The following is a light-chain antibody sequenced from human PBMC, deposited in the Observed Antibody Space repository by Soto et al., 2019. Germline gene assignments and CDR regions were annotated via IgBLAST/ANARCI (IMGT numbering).Light chain of an antibody. J-gene: IGKJ4*01. CDR2: DVS. CDR3: QQYSNWPLT. V-gene: IGKV3-11*01. CDR1: QSINNY. Sequence: EIVLTQSPATLSLSPGEGVTLSCRASQSINNYLAWYQQKPGQAPRLLIYDVSNRATGIPARFSGSGSGTEFTLTISSLQSEDFAVFYCQQYSNWPLTFGGGTKVDIK.